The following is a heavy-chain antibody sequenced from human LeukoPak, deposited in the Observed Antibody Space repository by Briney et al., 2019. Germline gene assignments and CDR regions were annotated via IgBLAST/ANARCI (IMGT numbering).Heavy chain of an antibody. Sequence: PGGSLRLSCAASGFTVSSNYMSWVRQALGKGLEWVSVIYSGGSTYYADSVKGRFTISRDNSKNMLYLQMNSLRAEDTAVYYCARDALYSGGFDYWGQGTLVTVSS. V-gene: IGHV3-66*01. CDR1: GFTVSSNY. J-gene: IGHJ4*02. CDR2: IYSGGST. CDR3: ARDALYSGGFDY. D-gene: IGHD3-10*01.